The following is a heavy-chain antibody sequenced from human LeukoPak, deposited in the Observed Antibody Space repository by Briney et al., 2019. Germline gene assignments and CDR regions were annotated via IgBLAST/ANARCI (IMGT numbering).Heavy chain of an antibody. J-gene: IGHJ3*02. CDR3: ARERPAAASAFEI. CDR2: ISSSSRYT. Sequence: GGSLRLSCAASGFSLRDYSMDWVRQAPGKGLEWVSSISSSSRYTFYVDSVKGRFTISRDNAKNSLYLEMNSLRAEDTAVYYCARERPAAASAFEIWGQGTMVTVSS. V-gene: IGHV3-21*01. D-gene: IGHD6-13*01. CDR1: GFSLRDYS.